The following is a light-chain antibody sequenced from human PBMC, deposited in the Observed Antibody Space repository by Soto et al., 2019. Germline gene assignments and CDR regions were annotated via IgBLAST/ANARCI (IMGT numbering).Light chain of an antibody. J-gene: IGLJ3*02. Sequence: ALTQPASVSGSPGQSITISCTGTSSDIGVYDFVSWYQQHPGRAPKLLIYDVTNRPSGISDRFSGSKSGNTASLTISGLQPEDEADYYCSSYTTSTTRVFGGGTKLTVL. CDR3: SSYTTSTTRV. CDR1: SSDIGVYDF. CDR2: DVT. V-gene: IGLV2-14*01.